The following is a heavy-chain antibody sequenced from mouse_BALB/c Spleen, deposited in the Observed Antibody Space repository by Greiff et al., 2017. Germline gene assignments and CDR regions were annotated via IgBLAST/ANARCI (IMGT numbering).Heavy chain of an antibody. CDR1: GYTFTSYT. CDR3: ARKGSSGSAWFAY. D-gene: IGHD3-1*01. V-gene: IGHV1-4*02. CDR2: INPSSGYT. J-gene: IGHJ3*01. Sequence: QVQLQQSAAELARPGASVKMSCKASGYTFTSYTMHWVNQRPGQGLEWIGYINPSSGYTEYNQKFKDKTTLTADKSSSTAYMQLSSLTSEDSAVYYCARKGSSGSAWFAYWGQGTLVTVSA.